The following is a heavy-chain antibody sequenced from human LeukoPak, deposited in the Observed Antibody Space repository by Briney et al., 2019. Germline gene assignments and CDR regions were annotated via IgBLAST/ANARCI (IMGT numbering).Heavy chain of an antibody. Sequence: ASVKVSCKASAYTFTRYNINWVRQATGQGLEWMGWMNPNSGNTGYAQKFQGRVTMTRNTSIHTAYMELSGLTSEHTPVYYWARDGSGSYYDRGCFDPWGQGNLVTVSS. D-gene: IGHD3-10*01. J-gene: IGHJ5*02. CDR2: MNPNSGNT. CDR3: ARDGSGSYYDRGCFDP. V-gene: IGHV1-8*01. CDR1: AYTFTRYN.